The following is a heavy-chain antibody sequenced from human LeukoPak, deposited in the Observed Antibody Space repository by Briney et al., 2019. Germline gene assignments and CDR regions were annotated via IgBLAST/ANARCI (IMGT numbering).Heavy chain of an antibody. Sequence: GESLKISCKGSGYSFTRYWIAWVRQMPGKGLEWMGIIYPGDSATRYSPSFQGQVTISADNSINTAYLQWSSLKASDTAMYYCARLVYGSGSYPNHFDYWGRGTLVTVSS. CDR1: GYSFTRYW. CDR3: ARLVYGSGSYPNHFDY. D-gene: IGHD3-10*01. J-gene: IGHJ4*02. V-gene: IGHV5-51*01. CDR2: IYPGDSAT.